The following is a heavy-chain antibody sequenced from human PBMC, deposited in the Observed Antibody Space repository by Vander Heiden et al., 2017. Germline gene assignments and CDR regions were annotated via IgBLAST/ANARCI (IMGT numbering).Heavy chain of an antibody. V-gene: IGHV3-9*01. CDR1: GFTFDDYA. J-gene: IGHJ4*02. Sequence: EVQLVESGGGLVQPGRSLRLSCAASGFTFDDYAMHWVRQAPGKGLEWVSGISWNSGSIGYADSVKGRFTISRDNAKNSLYLQMNSLRAEDTALYYCAKEGRIDYWGQGTLVTVSS. CDR3: AKEGRIDY. CDR2: ISWNSGSI.